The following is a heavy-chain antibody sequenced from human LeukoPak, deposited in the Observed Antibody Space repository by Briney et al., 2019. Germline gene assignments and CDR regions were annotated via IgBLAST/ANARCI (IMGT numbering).Heavy chain of an antibody. D-gene: IGHD3-22*01. CDR1: GGSISSSSYY. V-gene: IGHV4-39*01. CDR3: ARTPYYYYYDSSGYYDY. J-gene: IGHJ4*02. Sequence: PSETLSLTCTVSGGSISSSSYYWGWIRQPPGKGLEWIGSIYYSGSTYYNPSLKSRVTISVDTSKNQFSLKLSSVTAADTAVYYCARTPYYYYYDSSGYYDYWGQGTLVTVSS. CDR2: IYYSGST.